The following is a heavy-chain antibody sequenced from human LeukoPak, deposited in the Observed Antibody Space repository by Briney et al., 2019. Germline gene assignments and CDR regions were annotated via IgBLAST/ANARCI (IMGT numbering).Heavy chain of an antibody. CDR1: GYTFDNYG. Sequence: ASVKVTCKTSGYTFDNYGVSWVRQAPGQGFEWMGWISPYNGNTYYAERFRDRVIMTIDTSTTTAYLDLRGLKSDDTAVYFCTRDNSYDNLRARFGHHDYWGQGTLVTVSS. CDR2: ISPYNGNT. D-gene: IGHD2/OR15-2a*01. V-gene: IGHV1-18*04. J-gene: IGHJ4*02. CDR3: TRDNSYDNLRARFGHHDY.